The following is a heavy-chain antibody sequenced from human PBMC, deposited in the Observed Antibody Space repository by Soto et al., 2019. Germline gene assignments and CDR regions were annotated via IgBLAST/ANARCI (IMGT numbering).Heavy chain of an antibody. CDR3: AGSLKGWFDP. J-gene: IGHJ5*02. CDR2: IYTSGST. V-gene: IGHV4-4*07. CDR1: GGSISSYY. Sequence: SETLSLTCSVSGGSISSYYWSWIRQPAGKGLEWIGRIYTSGSTNYNPSLKSRVTMSLDTSKNQFSLKLSSVTAADKAVYYRAGSLKGWFDPWGQGTLVTVS.